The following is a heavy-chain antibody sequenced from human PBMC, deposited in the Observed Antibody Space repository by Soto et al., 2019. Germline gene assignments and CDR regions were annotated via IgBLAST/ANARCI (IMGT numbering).Heavy chain of an antibody. J-gene: IGHJ4*02. Sequence: GWSLRLSCAASGFTFSSYAMSWVRQAPGKGLEWVSAISGSGGITYYADSVKGRFTISRDNSKNTLYLQMNSLRAEDTAVYYCAKVPTDYDSSGYSGYFDYWGQGTLVTASS. CDR2: ISGSGGIT. CDR1: GFTFSSYA. CDR3: AKVPTDYDSSGYSGYFDY. V-gene: IGHV3-23*01. D-gene: IGHD3-22*01.